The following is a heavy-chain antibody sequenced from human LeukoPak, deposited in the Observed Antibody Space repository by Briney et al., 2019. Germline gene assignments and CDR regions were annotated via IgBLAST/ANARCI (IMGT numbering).Heavy chain of an antibody. CDR3: ARDSKNRLQPNDY. J-gene: IGHJ4*02. CDR1: GFTFSDYY. D-gene: IGHD4-11*01. V-gene: IGHV3-11*01. CDR2: ISSSGSTI. Sequence: PGGSLRLSCAASGFTFSDYYMSWIRQAPGKGLEWVSYISSSGSTIYYADSVKGGFTISRENAKKSLYLQMNSLRAEDTAVYYCARDSKNRLQPNDYWGQGTLVTVSS.